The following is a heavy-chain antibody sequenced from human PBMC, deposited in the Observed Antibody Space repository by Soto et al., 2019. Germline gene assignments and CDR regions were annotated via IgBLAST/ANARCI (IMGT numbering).Heavy chain of an antibody. Sequence: GASVKVSCKASGYTFSSYGISWVRQAPGQGLEWMGWSSGHSGVIKSAPKFQDRLIMTTDTSTSTGYMELRSLRSDDTAVYYCARAYSSNYYNDYFDYWG. J-gene: IGHJ4*01. CDR3: ARAYSSNYYNDYFDY. D-gene: IGHD4-4*01. CDR2: SSGHSGVI. CDR1: GYTFSSYG. V-gene: IGHV1-18*01.